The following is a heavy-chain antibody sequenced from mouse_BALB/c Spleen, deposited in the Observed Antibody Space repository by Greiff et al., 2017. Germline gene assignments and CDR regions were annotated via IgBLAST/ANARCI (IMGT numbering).Heavy chain of an antibody. CDR2: ISYDGSN. D-gene: IGHD1-1*01. V-gene: IGHV3-6*02. CDR3: AREGVRYGSSLLAMDY. J-gene: IGHJ4*01. Sequence: EVKLMESGPGLVKPSQSLSLTCSVTGYSITSGYYWNWIRQFPGNKLEWMGYISYDGSNNYNPSLKNRISITRDTSKNQFFLKLNSVTTEDTATYYCAREGVRYGSSLLAMDYWGQGTSVTVSS. CDR1: GYSITSGYY.